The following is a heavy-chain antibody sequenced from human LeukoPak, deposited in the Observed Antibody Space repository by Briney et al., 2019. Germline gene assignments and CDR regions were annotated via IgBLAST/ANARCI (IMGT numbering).Heavy chain of an antibody. J-gene: IGHJ4*02. D-gene: IGHD1-26*01. V-gene: IGHV4-4*02. CDR2: ISLTGLT. CDR3: SGESGAFSPFGY. Sequence: PSGTLSLTCGVSGGSISNTNWWSWVRQPPGQGLEWIGEISLTGLTHYNPSLESRFTVSLDKSKNQLSLNLTSVTAADTAVYYCSGESGAFSPFGYWGQGILVTVLS. CDR1: GGSISNTNW.